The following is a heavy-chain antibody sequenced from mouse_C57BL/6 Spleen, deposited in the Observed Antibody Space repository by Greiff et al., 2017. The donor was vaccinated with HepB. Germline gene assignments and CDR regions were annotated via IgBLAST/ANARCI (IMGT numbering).Heavy chain of an antibody. CDR1: GFTFTDYY. V-gene: IGHV7-3*01. J-gene: IGHJ2*01. CDR3: ERYYYGSSFDY. D-gene: IGHD1-1*01. CDR2: IRNKANGYTT. Sequence: EVMLVESGGGLVQPGGSLSLSCAASGFTFTDYYMSWVRQPPGKALEWLGIIRNKANGYTTAYSAPVKGRFTISRDNSQSILYLEMQALRAEDSATYYCERYYYGSSFDYWGQGTTLTVSS.